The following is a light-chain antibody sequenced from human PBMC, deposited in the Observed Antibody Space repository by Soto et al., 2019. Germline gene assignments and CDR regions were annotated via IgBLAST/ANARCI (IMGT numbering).Light chain of an antibody. CDR1: QSVTSGS. CDR2: DTA. Sequence: DIVLTQSPGTLSLSPGETATLSCRASQSVTSGSLAWYQQKPGQAPRLLVYDTASRATGIPDRFSGSGSGTDFTLTISRLELEDFAVYYWQQYGSSPLWTFGQGTKVEIK. J-gene: IGKJ1*01. V-gene: IGKV3-20*01. CDR3: QQYGSSPLWT.